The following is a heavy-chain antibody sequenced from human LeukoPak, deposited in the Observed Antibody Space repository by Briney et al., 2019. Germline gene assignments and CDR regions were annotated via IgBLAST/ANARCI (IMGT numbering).Heavy chain of an antibody. CDR3: ARAHNYYYFAMDV. CDR1: GFTFSSYG. Sequence: GGSLRLSCAASGFTFSSYGMHWVRQAPGKGLEWVAVISYDGSNKYYADSVKGRFTISRDNSKNTLYLQMNSLRAEDTAVYYCARAHNYYYFAMDVWGQGTTVTVSS. CDR2: ISYDGSNK. V-gene: IGHV3-30*03. J-gene: IGHJ6*02.